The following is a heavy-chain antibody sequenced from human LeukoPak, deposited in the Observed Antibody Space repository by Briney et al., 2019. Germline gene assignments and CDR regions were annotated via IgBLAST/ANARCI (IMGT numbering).Heavy chain of an antibody. Sequence: GGSLRLSCAASGFTFSSYGMSWVRQAPGKGLEWVSSISSSSSYIYYADSVKGRFTISRDNAKNSLYLQMNSLRAEDTAVYYCARPIYYDSSGYIDYWGQGTLVTVSS. CDR1: GFTFSSYG. D-gene: IGHD3-22*01. CDR2: ISSSSSYI. CDR3: ARPIYYDSSGYIDY. V-gene: IGHV3-21*01. J-gene: IGHJ4*02.